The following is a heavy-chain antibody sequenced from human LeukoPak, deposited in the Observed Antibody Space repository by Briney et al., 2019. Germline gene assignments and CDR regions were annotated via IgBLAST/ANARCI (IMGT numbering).Heavy chain of an antibody. V-gene: IGHV3-48*02. J-gene: IGHJ4*02. CDR1: GFTFSSYA. D-gene: IGHD3-16*01. Sequence: PGGSLRLSCAASGFTFSSYAMSWVRQPPGMGLEWVSYITSNSATIQYADSVKGRFTISRDNAKNSLSLQMNSLRDEDTAVYYCARSVGGHFDYWGQGMLVTVSS. CDR2: ITSNSATI. CDR3: ARSVGGHFDY.